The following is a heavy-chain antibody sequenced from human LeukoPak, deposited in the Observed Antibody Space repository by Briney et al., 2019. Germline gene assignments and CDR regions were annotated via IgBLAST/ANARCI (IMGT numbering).Heavy chain of an antibody. Sequence: GGSLRLSCAASGCTFSSHWMSWVRQAPGKGLEWVAYIKEDGGQKYYVDSVEGRFTISRDNAKNSLWLQMNSLTANDTAVYYCAGDNWYHPYWGQGTLVTVSS. CDR2: IKEDGGQK. J-gene: IGHJ4*02. D-gene: IGHD2-2*01. CDR3: AGDNWYHPY. CDR1: GCTFSSHW. V-gene: IGHV3-7*04.